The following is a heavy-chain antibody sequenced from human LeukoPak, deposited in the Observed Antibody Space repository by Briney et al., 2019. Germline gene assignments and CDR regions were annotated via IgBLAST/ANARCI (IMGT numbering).Heavy chain of an antibody. V-gene: IGHV3-21*04. D-gene: IGHD1-1*01. Sequence: GGSLRLSCAASGFTFSSYSMNWVRQAPGKGLEWVSSISSSSSYIYYADSVKGRFTISRDNAKNSLYLQMNSLRAEDTAVYYCARAWGYNWNDGSFDYWGQGTLVTVSS. J-gene: IGHJ4*02. CDR1: GFTFSSYS. CDR3: ARAWGYNWNDGSFDY. CDR2: ISSSSSYI.